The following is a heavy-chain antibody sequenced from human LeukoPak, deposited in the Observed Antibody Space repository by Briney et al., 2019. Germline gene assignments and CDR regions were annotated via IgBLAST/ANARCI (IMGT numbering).Heavy chain of an antibody. D-gene: IGHD2-21*02. V-gene: IGHV3-64*01. J-gene: IGHJ4*02. CDR1: GFTFSSYT. Sequence: LRLSCAASGFTFSSYTMHWVRQAPGKGLEYVSAITTNGGRTYYANSFKGRFTISRDNSKSTLYLRMGSLRTEDMAVYYCARGRLVVTALDYWGQGTLVTVSS. CDR2: ITTNGGRT. CDR3: ARGRLVVTALDY.